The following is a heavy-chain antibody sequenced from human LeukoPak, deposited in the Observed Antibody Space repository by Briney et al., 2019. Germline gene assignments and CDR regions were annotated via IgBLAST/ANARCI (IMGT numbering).Heavy chain of an antibody. D-gene: IGHD3-3*01. CDR2: IYYSGST. V-gene: IGHV4-30-4*08. J-gene: IGHJ6*02. Sequence: SETLSLTCTVSGGSISSSSYYWGWVRQPPGKGLEWIGYIYYSGSTYYNPSLKSRVTISVDTSKNQFSLKLSSVTAADTAVYYCARDRIYDFWSGYYYGMDVWGQGTTVTVSS. CDR3: ARDRIYDFWSGYYYGMDV. CDR1: GGSISSSSYY.